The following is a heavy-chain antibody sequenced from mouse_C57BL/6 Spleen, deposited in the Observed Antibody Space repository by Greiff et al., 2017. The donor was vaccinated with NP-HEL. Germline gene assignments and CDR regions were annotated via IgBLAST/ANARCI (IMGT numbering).Heavy chain of an antibody. J-gene: IGHJ2*01. V-gene: IGHV10-1*01. D-gene: IGHD1-1*01. Sequence: EVQLVESGGGLVQPKGSLKLSCAASGFSFNTYAMNWVRQAPGKGLEWVARIRSKSNNYATYYADSVKDRFTISRDDSASMLYLQMNNLNTEDTAIYYCVKAFDYYGSSLDYWGQGTTLTVSS. CDR2: IRSKSNNYAT. CDR3: VKAFDYYGSSLDY. CDR1: GFSFNTYA.